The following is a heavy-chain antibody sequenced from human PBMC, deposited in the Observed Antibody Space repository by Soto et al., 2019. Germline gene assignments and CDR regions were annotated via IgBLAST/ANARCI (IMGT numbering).Heavy chain of an antibody. D-gene: IGHD2-8*01. CDR1: GGSVSNSNYY. Sequence: SETLSLTCTVSGGSVSNSNYYWGWIRHSPGKGLEWIGSVYSRGRSYSKSSVKSRVTISVDTSKNQFSLNLNSVTASDTAVYFCVCQRTYVLTQAYFDYSAQGALVTLS. J-gene: IGHJ4*02. CDR3: VCQRTYVLTQAYFDY. CDR2: VYSRGRS. V-gene: IGHV4-39*01.